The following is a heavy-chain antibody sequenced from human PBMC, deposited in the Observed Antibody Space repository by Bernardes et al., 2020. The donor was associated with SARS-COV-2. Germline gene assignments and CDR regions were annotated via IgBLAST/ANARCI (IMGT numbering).Heavy chain of an antibody. J-gene: IGHJ5*02. D-gene: IGHD1-26*01. V-gene: IGHV2-5*02. CDR2: IYLDDDK. Sequence: SGHTLWKPTQPLTLTCPFSVFSLSPSGVGVGWIRQPPGKALEWLALIYLDDDKRYSPSLKSRLTITKDTSKNQVVLTMTNMDPVDTATYYCAHRQPGWEPRGWFDPWGQGTLVTVSS. CDR3: AHRQPGWEPRGWFDP. CDR1: VFSLSPSGVG.